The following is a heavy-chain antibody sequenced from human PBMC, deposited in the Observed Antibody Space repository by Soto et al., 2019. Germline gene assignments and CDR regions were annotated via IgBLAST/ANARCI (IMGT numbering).Heavy chain of an antibody. Sequence: EVQLLESGGGLVQAGGFLRLSCAASGFTFSSYAMSWVRQAPGKGLEWASVISGSGDSTYYADSVKGRFTISRDNSKNTLYLQMNSLRAEDTAVYYCARRGSGSYYDYWGQGTLVTVSS. J-gene: IGHJ4*02. CDR2: ISGSGDST. CDR3: ARRGSGSYYDY. V-gene: IGHV3-23*01. CDR1: GFTFSSYA. D-gene: IGHD1-26*01.